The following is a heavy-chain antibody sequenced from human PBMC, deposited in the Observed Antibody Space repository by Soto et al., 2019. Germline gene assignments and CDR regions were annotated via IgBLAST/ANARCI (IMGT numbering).Heavy chain of an antibody. D-gene: IGHD3-3*02. CDR3: ARDRGNMVAIFHHYYGMDV. CDR2: INPDRGDT. J-gene: IGHJ6*02. Sequence: ASVKVSSKASGSTFTGQYMHWVRQAPGQGLEWMGWINPDRGDTKYAQKFQGRVTMTRDTSISTVYMELSRLKSDDTAVYYCARDRGNMVAIFHHYYGMDVWGQGTTVTV. V-gene: IGHV1-2*02. CDR1: GSTFTGQY.